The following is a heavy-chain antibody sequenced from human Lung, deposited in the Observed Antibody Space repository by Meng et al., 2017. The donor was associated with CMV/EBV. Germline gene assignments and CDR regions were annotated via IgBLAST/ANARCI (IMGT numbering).Heavy chain of an antibody. CDR1: GFTFSSYG. V-gene: IGHV3-21*01. CDR3: ARDRGYSYGYLDY. D-gene: IGHD5-18*01. CDR2: ISSSSSYI. J-gene: IGHJ4*02. Sequence: GESXKISCAASGFTFSSYGMNWVRQAPGKGLEWVSSISSSSSYIYYADSVKGRFTISRDNAKNSLYLQRNSLRAEDTAVYYCARDRGYSYGYLDYWGQGTLVTVSS.